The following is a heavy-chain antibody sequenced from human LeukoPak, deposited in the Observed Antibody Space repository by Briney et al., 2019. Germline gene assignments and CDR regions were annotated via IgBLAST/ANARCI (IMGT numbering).Heavy chain of an antibody. CDR1: GDFVGTHY. Sequence: SETLSLTCNVSGDFVGTHYWSWIRQSPGRRLEWIGSAYYTGKTNYNPSLQNRLTISTDTSKNHFSLRLISVTAADTAVYYCARRSGGYVYAYGVKWFDSWGRGILVTVSS. V-gene: IGHV4-59*02. D-gene: IGHD5-18*01. CDR2: AYYTGKT. J-gene: IGHJ5*01. CDR3: ARRSGGYVYAYGVKWFDS.